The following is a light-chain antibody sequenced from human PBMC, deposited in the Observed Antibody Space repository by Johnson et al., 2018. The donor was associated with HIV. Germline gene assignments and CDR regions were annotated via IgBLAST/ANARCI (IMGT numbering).Light chain of an antibody. V-gene: IGLV1-51*01. CDR3: GTWDGCLSVGV. Sequence: QSVLTQPPSVSAAPGQKVTISCSGSSSNIGNNYVSWYQQLPGTAPKLLIHDNNKRPSGIPDRFSGSKSGTSPHLGLTGRQTWNEDVYYCGTWDGCLSVGVFGTGTKVTVL. CDR1: SSNIGNNY. J-gene: IGLJ1*01. CDR2: DNN.